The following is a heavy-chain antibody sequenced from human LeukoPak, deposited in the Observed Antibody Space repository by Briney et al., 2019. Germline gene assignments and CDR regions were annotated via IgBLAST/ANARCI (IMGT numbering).Heavy chain of an antibody. J-gene: IGHJ2*01. Sequence: ASVKVSCKASGSTFSSYAMSWVRQAPGQGLEWMGGIIPIFGTANYAQKFQGRVTITADESTSTAYMELSSLRSEDTAVYYCARVNVVVPAAMRGWYFDLWGRGTLVTVSS. V-gene: IGHV1-69*13. CDR3: ARVNVVVPAAMRGWYFDL. CDR2: IIPIFGTA. D-gene: IGHD2-2*01. CDR1: GSTFSSYA.